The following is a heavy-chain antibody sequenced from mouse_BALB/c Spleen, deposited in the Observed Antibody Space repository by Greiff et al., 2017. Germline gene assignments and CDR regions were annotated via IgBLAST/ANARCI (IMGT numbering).Heavy chain of an antibody. CDR1: GFSLTSYG. CDR3: ARGRSGQPWFAY. CDR2: IWAGGST. V-gene: IGHV2-9*02. D-gene: IGHD3-3*01. Sequence: VHLVESGPGLVAPSQSLSITCTVSGFSLTSYGVHWVRQPPGKGLEWLGVIWAGGSTNYNSALMSRLSISKDNSKSQVFLKMNSLQTDDTAMYYCARGRSGQPWFAYWGQGTLVTVSA. J-gene: IGHJ3*01.